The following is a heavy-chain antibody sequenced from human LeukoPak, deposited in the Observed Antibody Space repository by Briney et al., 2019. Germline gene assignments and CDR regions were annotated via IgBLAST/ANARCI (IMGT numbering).Heavy chain of an antibody. Sequence: ASVKVSCKASGGTFSSYAISWVRQAPGQGLEWMGWISAYNGNTNYAQKFQGRVTMTRNTSISTAYMELSSLRSEDTAVYYCARGRGYYYDSSGYYYVRPEATQGDYWGQGTLVTVSS. CDR2: ISAYNGNT. CDR1: GGTFSSYA. J-gene: IGHJ4*02. D-gene: IGHD3-22*01. V-gene: IGHV1-8*02. CDR3: ARGRGYYYDSSGYYYVRPEATQGDY.